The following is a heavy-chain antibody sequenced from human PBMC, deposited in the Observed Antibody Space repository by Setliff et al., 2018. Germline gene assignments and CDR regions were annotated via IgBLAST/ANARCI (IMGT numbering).Heavy chain of an antibody. Sequence: SETLSLTCKVSGDSMNSGVYYWAWIRQPPGKGLEWIWRIYSGGTTYYNSSLKSRVTISVDTSKSQFSLRLNSVTAADTAVYYCARTGTYRYFDYWGRVTLVTVSS. V-gene: IGHV4-39*01. CDR1: GDSMNSGVYY. CDR3: ARTGTYRYFDY. J-gene: IGHJ4*02. CDR2: IYSGGTT. D-gene: IGHD1-1*01.